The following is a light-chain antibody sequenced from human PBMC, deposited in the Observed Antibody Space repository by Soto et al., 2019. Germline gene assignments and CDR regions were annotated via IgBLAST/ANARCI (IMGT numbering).Light chain of an antibody. CDR2: DVS. CDR3: SSYTSSSTRV. V-gene: IGLV2-14*01. CDR1: SSDVGGYNY. J-gene: IGLJ2*01. Sequence: HSALTQPASVSGSPGQSITISCTGTSSDVGGYNYVSWYQQHPGKAPKLMIYDVSNRPSGVSNRFSGSKSGSTASLTISGLQAEDEADYYCSSYTSSSTRVFGGGTKVTVL.